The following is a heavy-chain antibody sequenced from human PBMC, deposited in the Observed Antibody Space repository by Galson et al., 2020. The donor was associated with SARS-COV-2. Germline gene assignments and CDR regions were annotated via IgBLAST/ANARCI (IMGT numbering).Heavy chain of an antibody. CDR1: GGSFSGYY. CDR2: INHSGST. D-gene: IGHD3-22*01. Sequence: SETLSLTCAVYGGSFSGYYWSWIRQPPGKGLEWIGKINHSGSTNYNPSPKSRATISVDTSKSQFSLKLSSVTAADTALYYWARAVKHYYDSSAYYDYWGQGTLVTVSS. J-gene: IGHJ4*02. V-gene: IGHV4-34*01. CDR3: ARAVKHYYDSSAYYDY.